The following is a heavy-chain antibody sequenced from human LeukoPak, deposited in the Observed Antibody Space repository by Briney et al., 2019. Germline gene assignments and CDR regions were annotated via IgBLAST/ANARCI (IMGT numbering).Heavy chain of an antibody. CDR3: ARGDWGSDDY. V-gene: IGHV3-30-3*01. CDR1: GFSFSSYA. J-gene: IGHJ4*02. CDR2: ISYDGSNE. Sequence: GGSLRLSCAASGFSFSSYAMHWVRQAPGKGLEWVAVISYDGSNEHYADAVKGRLTISRDNSKNTLYLQMNSLRAEDTAVYYCARGDWGSDDYWGQGTLVTVSS. D-gene: IGHD7-27*01.